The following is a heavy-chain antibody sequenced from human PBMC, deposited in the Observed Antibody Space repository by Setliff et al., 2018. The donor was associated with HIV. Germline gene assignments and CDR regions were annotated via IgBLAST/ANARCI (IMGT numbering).Heavy chain of an antibody. CDR1: GGSISNYY. V-gene: IGHV4-59*12. D-gene: IGHD5-12*01. CDR2: IYYSGST. CDR3: ARLYSPPRGFDF. J-gene: IGHJ4*02. Sequence: PSETLSLTCSVSGGSISNYYWSWIRQPPGKGLEWIGYIYYSGSTNYNPSLRSRGTISVDTSKNQFSLKLSSVTAADTAIYYCARLYSPPRGFDFWGQGTLVTVSS.